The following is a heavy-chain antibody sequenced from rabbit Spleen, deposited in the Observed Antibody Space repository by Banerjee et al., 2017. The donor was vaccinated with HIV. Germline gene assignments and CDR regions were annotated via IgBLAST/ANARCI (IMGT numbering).Heavy chain of an antibody. V-gene: IGHV1S45*01. CDR2: IYAGSSGDT. D-gene: IGHD1-1*01. CDR3: ARTYNRDSGYNWSTFNL. J-gene: IGHJ4*01. CDR1: GFTLSSDW. Sequence: QEQLEESGGDLVQPEGSLTLTCTASGFTLSSDWISWVRQAPGKGLEWIGFIYAGSSGDTWYASWAKGRFTISKTSSTTVTLQMTSLTGADTATYFCARTYNRDSGYNWSTFNLWGPGTLVTVS.